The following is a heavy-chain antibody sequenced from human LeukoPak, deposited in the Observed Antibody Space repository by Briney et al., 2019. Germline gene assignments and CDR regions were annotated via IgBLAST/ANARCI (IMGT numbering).Heavy chain of an antibody. CDR2: MSGIGGFV. J-gene: IGHJ6*02. CDR3: TRDDYSDSPTYYNSMDV. V-gene: IGHV3-21*01. Sequence: PGGSLRLSCAASGFTFTAYTMNWVRQAPGKGLEWVSSMSGIGGFVHYADSVKGRFTISRDNAKSSLYLQMTSLRAEDTAVYFCTRDDYSDSPTYYNSMDVWGQGTAVTVSS. CDR1: GFTFTAYT. D-gene: IGHD4/OR15-4a*01.